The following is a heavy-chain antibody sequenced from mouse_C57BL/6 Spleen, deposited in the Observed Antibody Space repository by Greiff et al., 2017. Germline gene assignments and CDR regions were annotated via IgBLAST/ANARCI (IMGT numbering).Heavy chain of an antibody. D-gene: IGHD1-1*01. V-gene: IGHV3-6*01. CDR3: AKDQGSYYGSSYGYFDV. Sequence: EVKLMESGPGLVKPSQSLSLTCSVTGYSITSGYYWNWIRQFPGNKLEWMGYISYDGSNNYNPSSKNRISITRDTSKNQFFLKLNSVTTEDTATYYVAKDQGSYYGSSYGYFDVWGTGTTVTVSS. CDR1: GYSITSGYY. CDR2: ISYDGSN. J-gene: IGHJ1*03.